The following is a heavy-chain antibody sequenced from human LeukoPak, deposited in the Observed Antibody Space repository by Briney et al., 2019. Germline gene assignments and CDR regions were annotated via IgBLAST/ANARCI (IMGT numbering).Heavy chain of an antibody. V-gene: IGHV3-23*01. CDR3: ARGGPGYYYDSSGYYRTYYFDY. J-gene: IGHJ4*02. CDR1: GFTFSSYA. Sequence: GGSLRLSCAASGFTFSSYAMSWVRQAPGKGLEWVSAISGSGGSTYYADSVKGRFTISRDNSKNTLYLQMNSPRAEDTAVYYCARGGPGYYYDSSGYYRTYYFDYWGQGTLVTVSS. CDR2: ISGSGGST. D-gene: IGHD3-22*01.